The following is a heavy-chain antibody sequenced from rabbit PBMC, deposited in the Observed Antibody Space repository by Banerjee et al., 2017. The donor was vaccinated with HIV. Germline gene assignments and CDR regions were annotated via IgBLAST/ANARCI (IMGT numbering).Heavy chain of an antibody. Sequence: QEDLEESGGGLVRPEGSLTLTCKASGFSFSDRDVMCWVRQAPGKGLEWIACINAATAKAVYANWVNGRFTISRTSSTTVTLQLTSLAAADTATYFCARDLSGAIGWNFYLWGPGTLVTVS. J-gene: IGHJ4*01. D-gene: IGHD1-1*01. CDR1: GFSFSDRDV. V-gene: IGHV1S45*01. CDR3: ARDLSGAIGWNFYL. CDR2: INAATAKA.